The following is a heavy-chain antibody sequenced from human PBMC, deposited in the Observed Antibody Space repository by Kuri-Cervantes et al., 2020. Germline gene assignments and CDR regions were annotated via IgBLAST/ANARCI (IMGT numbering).Heavy chain of an antibody. V-gene: IGHV1-3*01. J-gene: IGHJ3*02. CDR3: ARGVPLGYCSGGSCYASAFDI. CDR1: GYTFSMYA. Sequence: ASVKVSCKASGYTFSMYAMHWVRQAPGQRLEWMGWINAGNGNTKYSQKLQGRVTITRDTSASTAYMELRSLRSDDTAVYYCARGVPLGYCSGGSCYASAFDIWGQGTMVTVSS. D-gene: IGHD2-15*01. CDR2: INAGNGNT.